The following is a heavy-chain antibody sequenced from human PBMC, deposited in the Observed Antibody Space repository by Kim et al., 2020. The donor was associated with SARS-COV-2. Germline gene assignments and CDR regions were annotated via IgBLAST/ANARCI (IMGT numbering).Heavy chain of an antibody. CDR3: ARQQQLVTGSKADYYYYGMDV. CDR2: IYPGDSDT. J-gene: IGHJ6*02. V-gene: IGHV5-51*01. CDR1: GYSFTSYW. D-gene: IGHD6-13*01. Sequence: GESLKISCKGSGYSFTSYWIGWVRQMPGKGLEWMGIIYPGDSDTRYSPSFQGQVTISADKSISTAYLQWGSLKASDTAMYYCARQQQLVTGSKADYYYYGMDVWGQGTTVTVSS.